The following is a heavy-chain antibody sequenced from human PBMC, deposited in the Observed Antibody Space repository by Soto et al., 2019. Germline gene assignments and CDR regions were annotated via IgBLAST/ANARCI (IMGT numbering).Heavy chain of an antibody. CDR2: ISGSGGST. CDR3: AKDFYGSGSDLDAFDI. J-gene: IGHJ3*02. CDR1: GFTFSSYA. V-gene: IGHV3-23*01. Sequence: GSLRLSCAASGFTFSSYAMSWVRQAPGKGLEWVSAISGSGGSTYYADSVKGRFTISRDNSKNTLYLQMNSLRAEDTAVYYCAKDFYGSGSDLDAFDIWGQGTMVTVSS. D-gene: IGHD3-10*01.